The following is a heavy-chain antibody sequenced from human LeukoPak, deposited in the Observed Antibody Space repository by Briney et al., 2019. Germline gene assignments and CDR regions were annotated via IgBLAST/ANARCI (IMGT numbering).Heavy chain of an antibody. CDR2: MSHNRGT. CDR1: GHSISTGYY. CDR3: ASYYASGVSAYNYYSTDV. Sequence: SETLSLTCAVSGHSISTGYYWGWIRQPPGKGLEWIGSMSHNRGTYYNPSLKSRVTISMDTSKNQISLRLTSVTAADTAVYYCASYYASGVSAYNYYSTDVWGKGTTVTVSS. J-gene: IGHJ6*04. D-gene: IGHD3-10*01. V-gene: IGHV4-38-2*01.